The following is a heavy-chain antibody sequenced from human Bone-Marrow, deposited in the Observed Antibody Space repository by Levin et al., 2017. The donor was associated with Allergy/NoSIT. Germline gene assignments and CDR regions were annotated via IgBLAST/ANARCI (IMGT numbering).Heavy chain of an antibody. J-gene: IGHJ4*02. D-gene: IGHD3-22*01. CDR2: IYSGGST. CDR1: GFTVSSNY. Sequence: GESLKISCAASGFTVSSNYMSWVRQAPGKGLEWVSVIYSGGSTYYADSVQGRFTISRDNSKNTLYLQMNSLRAEDTAVYYCAGSYYDSSGYHSDYWGQGTLVTVSS. V-gene: IGHV3-53*01. CDR3: AGSYYDSSGYHSDY.